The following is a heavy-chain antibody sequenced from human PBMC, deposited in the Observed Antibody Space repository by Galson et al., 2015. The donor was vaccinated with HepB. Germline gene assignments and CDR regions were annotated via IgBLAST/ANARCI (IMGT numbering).Heavy chain of an antibody. J-gene: IGHJ6*02. CDR3: ARPTVTTSYYYYGMDV. CDR1: GYSFTSYW. Sequence: QSGAEVKKPGESLRISCKGSGYSFTSYWISWVRQMPGKGLEWMGRIDPSDSYTNYSPSFQGHVTISADKSISTAYLQWSSLKASDIAMYYCARPTVTTSYYYYGMDVWGQGTTVTVSS. V-gene: IGHV5-10-1*01. CDR2: IDPSDSYT. D-gene: IGHD4-17*01.